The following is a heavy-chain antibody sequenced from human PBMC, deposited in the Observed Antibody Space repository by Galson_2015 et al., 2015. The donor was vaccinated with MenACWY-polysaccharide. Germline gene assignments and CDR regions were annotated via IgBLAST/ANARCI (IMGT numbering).Heavy chain of an antibody. CDR3: ASSSSGRNPEY. CDR1: GFTFNNFS. Sequence: SLRLSCAASGFTFNNFSMRWVSQAPGKGLEWVSAIRGNGGKTNNADSVRGRFIISRDTSRNTLYLQMRSLRAEDTAVYYCASSSSGRNPEYWGQGTLVTVSS. V-gene: IGHV3-23*01. CDR2: IRGNGGKT. D-gene: IGHD6-6*01. J-gene: IGHJ4*02.